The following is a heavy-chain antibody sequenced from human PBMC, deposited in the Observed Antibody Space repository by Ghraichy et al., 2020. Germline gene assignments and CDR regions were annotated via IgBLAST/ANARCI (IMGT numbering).Heavy chain of an antibody. CDR3: ARLPLWCSNTNCHLRNVDY. D-gene: IGHD2-2*01. V-gene: IGHV4-39*07. CDR2: IYYRGST. CDR1: GASINSSTYY. J-gene: IGHJ4*02. Sequence: SETLSLTCTVSGASINSSTYYWGWLLQHPGKGLEWIGSIYYRGSTYYNPSLKSRVTISIDMSKNLFSLKVSSVTAADTAVYYCARLPLWCSNTNCHLRNVDYWGQGTLVTVSS.